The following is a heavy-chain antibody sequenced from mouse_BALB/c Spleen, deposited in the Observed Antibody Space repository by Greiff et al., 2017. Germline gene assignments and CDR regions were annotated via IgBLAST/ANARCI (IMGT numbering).Heavy chain of an antibody. Sequence: VQLKESGTVLARPGASVKMSCKASGYTFTSYWMPWVKQRPGQGLEWIGAIYPGNSDTSYNPKFKSKAKLTAVTSTSTAYMEISSLTNEDSAVYYCTRSNYRYDWAMDYWGKGTSVTVSS. V-gene: IGHV1-5*01. J-gene: IGHJ4*01. CDR2: IYPGNSDT. D-gene: IGHD2-14*01. CDR3: TRSNYRYDWAMDY. CDR1: GYTFTSYW.